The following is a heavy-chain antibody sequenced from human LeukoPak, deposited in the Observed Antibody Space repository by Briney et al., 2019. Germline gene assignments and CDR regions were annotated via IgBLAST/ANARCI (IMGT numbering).Heavy chain of an antibody. CDR1: GYTLTELS. J-gene: IGHJ4*02. CDR2: FDPEDGVT. V-gene: IGHV1-24*01. Sequence: ASVKVSCKVSGYTLTELSMHWVRQAPGKGLEWMGGFDPEDGVTIYAQKFQGRVTMTEDTSTDTAYMELSSLRSEDTAVYYCATAGDSSGYYYAFDYWGQGTLVTVSS. D-gene: IGHD3-22*01. CDR3: ATAGDSSGYYYAFDY.